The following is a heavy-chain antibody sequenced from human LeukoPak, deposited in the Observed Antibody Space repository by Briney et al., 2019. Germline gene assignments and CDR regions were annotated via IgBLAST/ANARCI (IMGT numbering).Heavy chain of an antibody. V-gene: IGHV3-7*01. CDR1: GFTFRDYW. D-gene: IGHD6-13*01. CDR2: VKQDGTEK. J-gene: IGHJ4*02. CDR3: ARAGGTSWADY. Sequence: GGSLRLSCEASGFTFRDYWMTWVRQAPGKGLEWVANVKQDGTEKFYVNSVKGRFTISRDNGKNSLYLQMNSLRVEDTAIYYCARAGGTSWADYWGQGTLVTVSS.